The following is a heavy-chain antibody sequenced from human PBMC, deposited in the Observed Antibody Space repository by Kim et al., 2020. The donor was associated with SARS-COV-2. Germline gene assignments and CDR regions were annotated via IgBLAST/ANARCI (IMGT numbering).Heavy chain of an antibody. CDR3: ARARSGWFLSGMDV. Sequence: ASVKVSCKASGYTFTSYGISWVRQAPGQGLEWMGWISAYNGNTNYAQKLQGRVTMTTDTSTRTAYMELRSLRSDDTAVYYCARARSGWFLSGMDVWGQGTTVTVSS. CDR1: GYTFTSYG. V-gene: IGHV1-18*01. CDR2: ISAYNGNT. J-gene: IGHJ6*02. D-gene: IGHD6-19*01.